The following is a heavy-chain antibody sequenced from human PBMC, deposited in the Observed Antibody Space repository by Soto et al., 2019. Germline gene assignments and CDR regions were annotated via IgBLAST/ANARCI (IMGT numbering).Heavy chain of an antibody. CDR2: IYYSGST. V-gene: IGHV4-39*01. CDR3: ARRGYYYDSSGYRRFDY. Sequence: SETLSLTCTVSGGSISSSSYYWGWIRQPQGKGLEWIGSIYYSGSTYYNPSLKSRVTISVDTSKNQFSLKLSSVTAADTAVYYCARRGYYYDSSGYRRFDYWGQGTLVTVSS. CDR1: GGSISSSSYY. J-gene: IGHJ4*02. D-gene: IGHD3-22*01.